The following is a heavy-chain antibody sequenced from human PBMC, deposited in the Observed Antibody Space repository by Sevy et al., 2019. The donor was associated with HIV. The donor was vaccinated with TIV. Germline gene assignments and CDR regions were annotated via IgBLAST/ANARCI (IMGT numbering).Heavy chain of an antibody. D-gene: IGHD3-22*01. Sequence: GGSLRLSCAASGFTFSSYSMNWVRQAPGKGLEWVSSISSSSSYIYYADSVKGRFTISRDNAKNSLYLQMNSLRAEDTAVYYCARDWHDSSGYYRLFDYWVQGTLVTVSS. CDR1: GFTFSSYS. CDR3: ARDWHDSSGYYRLFDY. J-gene: IGHJ4*02. V-gene: IGHV3-21*01. CDR2: ISSSSSYI.